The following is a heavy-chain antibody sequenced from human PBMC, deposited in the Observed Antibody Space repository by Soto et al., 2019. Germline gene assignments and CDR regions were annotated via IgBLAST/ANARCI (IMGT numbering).Heavy chain of an antibody. CDR1: GFTFSSYS. CDR3: ARAPGGYCSSTSCYEDY. CDR2: ISSSSSTI. Sequence: EVQLVESGGGLVQPGGSPRLSCAASGFTFSSYSMNWVRQAPGKGLEWVSYISSSSSTIYYADSVKGRFTISRDNAKNSLYLQMNSLRAEDTAVYYCARAPGGYCSSTSCYEDYWGQGTLVTVSS. V-gene: IGHV3-48*01. J-gene: IGHJ4*02. D-gene: IGHD2-2*01.